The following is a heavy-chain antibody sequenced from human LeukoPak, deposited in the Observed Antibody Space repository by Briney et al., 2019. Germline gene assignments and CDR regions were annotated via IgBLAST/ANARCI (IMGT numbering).Heavy chain of an antibody. D-gene: IGHD6-19*01. J-gene: IGHJ4*02. CDR3: AFGSSGWLKY. CDR1: GFTFSSYS. V-gene: IGHV3-48*01. CDR2: ISSSSSTI. Sequence: PGGSLRLTCAASGFTFSSYSMNWVRQAPGKGLEWVSYISSSSSTIYYADSVKGRFTISRDNAKNSLYLQMNSLRAEDTAVYYCAFGSSGWLKYWGQGTLVTVSS.